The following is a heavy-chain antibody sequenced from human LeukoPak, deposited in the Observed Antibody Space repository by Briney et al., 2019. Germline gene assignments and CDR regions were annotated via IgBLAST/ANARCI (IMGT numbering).Heavy chain of an antibody. CDR2: IDPNSGVT. D-gene: IGHD3-3*01. V-gene: IGHV1-2*02. CDR1: GYTFTGYY. CDR3: ARYDFWSPTAFDI. Sequence: GASVKVSCKASGYTFTGYYMHWVRQAPGQGLEWMGWIDPNSGVTNYAQKFQGRVTMTRDTSISIAYMELSRLRSDDTAVYYCARYDFWSPTAFDIWGQGTMVIVSS. J-gene: IGHJ3*02.